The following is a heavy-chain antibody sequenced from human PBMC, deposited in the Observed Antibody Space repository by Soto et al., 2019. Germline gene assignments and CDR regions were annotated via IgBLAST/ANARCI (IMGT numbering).Heavy chain of an antibody. CDR1: GFTFSSYS. V-gene: IGHV3-48*01. J-gene: IGHJ5*02. CDR3: AKGGARADWFDP. Sequence: PSETLSLSCAASGFTFSSYSMNWVRQAPGKGLEWVSYISSSSSTIYYADSVKGRFTISSDNAENSPYLQMNSLRAEDTAVYYCAKGGARADWFDPWGQGTLVTVSS. D-gene: IGHD1-26*01. CDR2: ISSSSSTI.